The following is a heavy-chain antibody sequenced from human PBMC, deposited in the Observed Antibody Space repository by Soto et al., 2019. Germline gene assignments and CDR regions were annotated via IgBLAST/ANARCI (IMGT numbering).Heavy chain of an antibody. D-gene: IGHD5-18*01. CDR3: ATGGRGYSSAPRCYFEY. Sequence: QVQLVQSGAEVKKPGSSVKVSCQASGGIFSSNAISWVRQAPGQGLEWMGGILPIFDTTHYGQKFQGRVTITADESTSTAYMELSSLKSEDTALYYCATGGRGYSSAPRCYFEYWGQGTLVTVSS. J-gene: IGHJ4*02. V-gene: IGHV1-69*01. CDR2: ILPIFDTT. CDR1: GGIFSSNA.